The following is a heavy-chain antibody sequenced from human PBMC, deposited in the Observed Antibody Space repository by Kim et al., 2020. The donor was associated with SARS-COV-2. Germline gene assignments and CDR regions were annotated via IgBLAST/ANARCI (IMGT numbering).Heavy chain of an antibody. CDR1: GFTFSSYA. CDR2: ISGSGGST. J-gene: IGHJ4*02. D-gene: IGHD2-15*01. Sequence: GGSLRLSCAASGFTFSSYAMSWVRQAPGKGLEWVSAISGSGGSTYYADSVKGRFTISRDNSKNTLYLQMNSLRAEDTAVYYCAKDLARSVVVVVAATAYFDYWGQGTLVTVSS. V-gene: IGHV3-23*01. CDR3: AKDLARSVVVVVAATAYFDY.